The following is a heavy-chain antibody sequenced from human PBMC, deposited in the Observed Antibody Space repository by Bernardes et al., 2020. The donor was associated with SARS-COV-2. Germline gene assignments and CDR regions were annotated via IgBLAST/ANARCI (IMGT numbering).Heavy chain of an antibody. D-gene: IGHD3-10*01. CDR2: IKQDGSDK. V-gene: IGHV3-7*01. CDR3: ARDRGDGSFDY. Sequence: GGSLRLSCAASGFTFISYCMSWVRQAPGKGLEWVANIKQDGSDKYYVDSVKGRVTISRDNAKNSLYLQMNSLRAEDTAVYYCARDRGDGSFDYWGQGTLVTVSS. J-gene: IGHJ4*02. CDR1: GFTFISYC.